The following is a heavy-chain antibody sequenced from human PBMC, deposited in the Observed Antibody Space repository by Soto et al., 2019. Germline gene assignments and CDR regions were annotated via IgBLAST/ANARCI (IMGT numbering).Heavy chain of an antibody. CDR3: ATGRSEVVPGAMDT. Sequence: SETLSLTCTVSGDSFSNYYCNWVRKSAGKGLKWIGRIYPTGSTTYNPSLKSRLTMSVDTSKNQFSLRLTSMTAADTAVYYCATGRSEVVPGAMDTWGQGTLVTVSS. V-gene: IGHV4-4*07. D-gene: IGHD2-2*01. CDR1: GDSFSNYY. J-gene: IGHJ5*02. CDR2: IYPTGST.